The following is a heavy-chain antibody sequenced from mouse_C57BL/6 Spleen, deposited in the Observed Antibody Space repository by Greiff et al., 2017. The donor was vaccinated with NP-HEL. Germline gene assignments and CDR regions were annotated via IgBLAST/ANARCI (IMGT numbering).Heavy chain of an antibody. V-gene: IGHV5-17*01. CDR1: GFTFSDYG. CDR2: ISSGSSTI. Sequence: EVKLMESGGGLVKPGGSLKLSCAASGFTFSDYGMHWVRQAPEKGLEWVAFISSGSSTIYYADTVKGRFTISRDNAKNTLFLQIASLRSEDAAMYYCARRGYYGYFDYWGQGTTLTVSS. D-gene: IGHD1-1*01. CDR3: ARRGYYGYFDY. J-gene: IGHJ2*01.